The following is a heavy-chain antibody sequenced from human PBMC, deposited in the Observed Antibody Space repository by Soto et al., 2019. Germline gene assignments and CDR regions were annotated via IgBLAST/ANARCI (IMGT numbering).Heavy chain of an antibody. CDR1: GFSFSNYE. V-gene: IGHV3-48*03. D-gene: IGHD6-13*01. Sequence: QPGGSLRLSCAASGFSFSNYEMNWVRQAPGKGLEWVAYISSGGSTVHYADSVRGRFTVSRDNARNSLYLQMNTLRVEDTALYYWARDRAAGGYWGQGTLVTVSS. J-gene: IGHJ4*02. CDR3: ARDRAAGGY. CDR2: ISSGGSTV.